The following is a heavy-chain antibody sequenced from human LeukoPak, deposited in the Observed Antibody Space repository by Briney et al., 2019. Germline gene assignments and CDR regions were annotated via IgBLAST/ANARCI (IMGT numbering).Heavy chain of an antibody. CDR3: ARFDCTNGVCYGPFDY. D-gene: IGHD2-8*01. V-gene: IGHV4-31*03. Sequence: SETLSLTCTVSGGSISSGGYSWSWIRQHPGKGLEWIGYIYYSGSTYYNPSLKSRVTISVDTSKNQFSLKLSSVTAADTAVYYCARFDCTNGVCYGPFDYWGQGTLVTVSS. J-gene: IGHJ4*02. CDR1: GGSISSGGYS. CDR2: IYYSGST.